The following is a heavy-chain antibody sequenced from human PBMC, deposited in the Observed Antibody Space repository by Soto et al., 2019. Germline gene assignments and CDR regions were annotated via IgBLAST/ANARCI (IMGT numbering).Heavy chain of an antibody. V-gene: IGHV3-48*01. CDR2: ISSSSSTI. CDR3: ARDVTITIFGVVTGYYFDY. D-gene: IGHD3-3*01. CDR1: GFTFSSDS. J-gene: IGHJ4*02. Sequence: EVQLVESGGGLVQPGGSLRLSCAASGFTFSSDSMNWVRQAPGKGLEWVSYISSSSSTIYYADSVKGRFTISRDNAKNSLYLQMNSLRAEDTAVYYCARDVTITIFGVVTGYYFDYWGQGTLVTVSS.